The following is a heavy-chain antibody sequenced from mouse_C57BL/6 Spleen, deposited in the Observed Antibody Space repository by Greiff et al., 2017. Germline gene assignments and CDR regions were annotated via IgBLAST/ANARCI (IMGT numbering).Heavy chain of an antibody. V-gene: IGHV1-66*01. J-gene: IGHJ2*01. CDR1: GYSFTSYY. Sequence: VKLMESGPELVKPGASVKISCKASGYSFTSYYIHWVKQRPGQGLEWIGWIYPGSGNTKYNEKFKGKATLTADTSSSTAYMQLSSLTSEDSAVYYCARDWDGVDYWGQGTTLTVSS. CDR2: IYPGSGNT. CDR3: ARDWDGVDY. D-gene: IGHD4-1*01.